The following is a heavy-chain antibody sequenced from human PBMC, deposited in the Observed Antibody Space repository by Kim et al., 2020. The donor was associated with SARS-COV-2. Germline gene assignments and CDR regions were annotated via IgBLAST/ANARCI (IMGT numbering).Heavy chain of an antibody. CDR1: GGSISSGGYY. D-gene: IGHD7-27*01. Sequence: SETLSLTCTVSGGSISSGGYYWSWIRQHPGKGLEWIGYIYYSGSTYYNPSLKSRVTISVDTSKNQFSLKLSSVTAADTAVYYCARTWGFSHDAFDIWGQGTMVTVSS. CDR2: IYYSGST. CDR3: ARTWGFSHDAFDI. V-gene: IGHV4-31*03. J-gene: IGHJ3*02.